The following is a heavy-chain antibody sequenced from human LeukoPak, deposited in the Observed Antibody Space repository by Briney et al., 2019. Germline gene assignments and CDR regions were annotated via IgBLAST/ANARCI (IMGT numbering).Heavy chain of an antibody. D-gene: IGHD3-22*01. CDR3: ARVSYDSSGYGVFAY. CDR2: IYYSGST. Sequence: PSETLSLTCTVSGGSISSYYRSWIRQPPGKGLEWIGYIYYSGSTNYNPSLKSRVTISLDTSKNQFSLKLSSVTAADTAVYYCARVSYDSSGYGVFAYWGQGTLVTVSS. J-gene: IGHJ4*02. V-gene: IGHV4-59*12. CDR1: GGSISSYY.